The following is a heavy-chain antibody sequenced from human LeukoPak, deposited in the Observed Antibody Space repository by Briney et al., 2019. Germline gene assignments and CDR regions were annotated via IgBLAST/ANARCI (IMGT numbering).Heavy chain of an antibody. V-gene: IGHV3-73*01. CDR1: GFIFSDSL. CDR2: IRSKANGYAT. Sequence: GGSLKLSCATSGFIFSDSLMHWVRQASGKGLEWVGRIRSKANGYATAYAASVKGRFTISRDDSKNTAYLQMNSLETEDTAVYYCTTTEHWVQGTLVTVSS. CDR3: TTTEH. J-gene: IGHJ4*02.